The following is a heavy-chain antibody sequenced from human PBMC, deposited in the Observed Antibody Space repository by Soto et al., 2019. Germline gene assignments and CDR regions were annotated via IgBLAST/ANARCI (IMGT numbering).Heavy chain of an antibody. CDR1: GFTFTRYS. Sequence: EMQLVESGGGLVKPGGSLRLSGAASGFTFTRYSMNWVRQAPGKGLEWVSSISSTTNYIYYADSMKGRFTVSRDNAKNSVYLEMNSLSAEDTAVYYCARESEDLTSTFDYWGQGTLVTVSS. J-gene: IGHJ4*02. CDR3: ARESEDLTSTFDY. V-gene: IGHV3-21*01. CDR2: ISSTTNYI.